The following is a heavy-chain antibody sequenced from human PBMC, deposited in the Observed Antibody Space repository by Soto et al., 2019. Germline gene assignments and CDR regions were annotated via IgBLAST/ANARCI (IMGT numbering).Heavy chain of an antibody. D-gene: IGHD2-2*01. CDR2: INHSGST. CDR3: WRGRTSFDP. Sequence: PSETLSLTCAVYGVSFSGYYWTWIRQPPGKGLEWVGEINHSGSTNYNLSPKSRVTISVNASKNHLSLKLSSVTAADTAVDYYWRGRTSFDPWGPGTLVTVSS. V-gene: IGHV4-34*01. J-gene: IGHJ5*02. CDR1: GVSFSGYY.